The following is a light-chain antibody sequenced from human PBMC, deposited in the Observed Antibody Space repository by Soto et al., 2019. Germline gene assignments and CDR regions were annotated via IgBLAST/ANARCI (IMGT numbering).Light chain of an antibody. CDR1: SSNIGSNT. V-gene: IGLV1-44*01. J-gene: IGLJ1*01. Sequence: QSVLTQPPSASGTPGQRVTISCSGSSSNIGSNTVNWYQQLPGTAPKLLIYSNNQRPSGVPDRFSGSKSGTSASLAISGLQSEDEADYYCAAWDDSLNGSSYVCVTGTKVTVL. CDR2: SNN. CDR3: AAWDDSLNGSSYV.